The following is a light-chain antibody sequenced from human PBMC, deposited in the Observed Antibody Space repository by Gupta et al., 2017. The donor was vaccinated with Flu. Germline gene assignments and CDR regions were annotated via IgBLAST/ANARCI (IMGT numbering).Light chain of an antibody. V-gene: IGLV2-14*01. CDR2: EVS. CDR1: SSDVGGYNY. Sequence: SITISGTGTSSDVGGYNYVSWYQQHPGKAPKLMIYEVSNRPSGVSNRFSGSESGNTASLTISGLQAEDEADYYCSSYTSSSTPMFGGGTKLTVL. CDR3: SSYTSSSTPM. J-gene: IGLJ3*02.